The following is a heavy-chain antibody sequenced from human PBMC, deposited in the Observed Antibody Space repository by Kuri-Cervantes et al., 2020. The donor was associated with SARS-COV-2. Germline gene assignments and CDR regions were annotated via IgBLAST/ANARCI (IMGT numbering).Heavy chain of an antibody. J-gene: IGHJ4*02. Sequence: ASVKVSCKASGYTFTSYAMHWVRQAPGQRLEWMGWINAGNGNTKYSQKFQGRVTITRDTSASTAYMELRSLRSDDTAVYYCARGEVEVVVAATPHYFDYWGQGTLVTVSS. CDR2: INAGNGNT. D-gene: IGHD2-15*01. CDR1: GYTFTSYA. V-gene: IGHV1-3*01. CDR3: ARGEVEVVVAATPHYFDY.